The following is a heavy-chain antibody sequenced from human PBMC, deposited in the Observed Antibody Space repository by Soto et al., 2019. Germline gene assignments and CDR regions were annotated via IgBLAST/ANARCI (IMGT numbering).Heavy chain of an antibody. V-gene: IGHV4-31*03. CDR1: GGSINRGGYY. J-gene: IGHJ4*02. D-gene: IGHD2-21*02. Sequence: SETLSLTCTVSGGSINRGGYYWTWIRQHPGKGLEWIGSVYYSGSTNYNPSLKSRVTISVDTSKNQFSLRLSSVSAADTAVYYCARGAGGNFYFDYWGQGTLVTVSS. CDR3: ARGAGGNFYFDY. CDR2: VYYSGST.